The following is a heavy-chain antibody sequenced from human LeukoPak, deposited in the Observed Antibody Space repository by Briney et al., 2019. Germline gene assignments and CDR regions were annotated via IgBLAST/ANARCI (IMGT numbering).Heavy chain of an antibody. D-gene: IGHD1-26*01. CDR1: GFTFTNYW. CDR2: IKQDRSEK. V-gene: IGHV3-7*03. J-gene: IGHJ4*02. Sequence: PGGSLRLSCAASGFTFTNYWMSWVRQAPGKGLELVANIKQDRSEKYYVDSVKGRFTISRDNAKNSLYLQMNSLRAEDTAVYYCAADESGSYGVTDFDYWGQGTLVTVSS. CDR3: AADESGSYGVTDFDY.